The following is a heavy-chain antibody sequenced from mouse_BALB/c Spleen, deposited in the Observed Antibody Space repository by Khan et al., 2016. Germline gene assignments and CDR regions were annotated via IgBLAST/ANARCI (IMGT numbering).Heavy chain of an antibody. Sequence: VQLKQSGPELMKPGASVKISCKASGYSFTSYYMHWVKQSHGKSLEWIGYIDPFNGGTSYNQKFKGKATLTVDKSSSTAYMHLSSLTSEDSAVYYCASCTQSFDAMDYWGQGTSVTVSS. J-gene: IGHJ4*01. CDR2: IDPFNGGT. CDR3: ASCTQSFDAMDY. V-gene: IGHV1S135*01. CDR1: GYSFTSYY.